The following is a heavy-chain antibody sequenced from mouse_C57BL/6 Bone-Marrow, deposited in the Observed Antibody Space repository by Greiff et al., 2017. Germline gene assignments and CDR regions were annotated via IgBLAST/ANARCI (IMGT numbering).Heavy chain of an antibody. V-gene: IGHV5-15*04. CDR2: ISNLAYSI. CDR1: GFTFSDYG. Sequence: EVHLVESGGGLVQPGGSLKLSCAASGFTFSDYGMAWVRQAPRKGPEWVAFISNLAYSIYYADTVTGRFTISRENAKNTLYLEMSSLRSEDTAMYYCARRPYYYAMDYWGQGTSVTVSS. J-gene: IGHJ4*01. CDR3: ARRPYYYAMDY.